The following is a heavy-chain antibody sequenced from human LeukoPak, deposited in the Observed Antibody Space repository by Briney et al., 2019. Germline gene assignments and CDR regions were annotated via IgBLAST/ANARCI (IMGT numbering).Heavy chain of an antibody. J-gene: IGHJ4*02. CDR3: ARGPVDGYISWYFDY. CDR1: GGSFSGYY. CDR2: INHSGST. V-gene: IGHV4-34*01. Sequence: SETLSLTCAGYGGSFSGYYWSWIRQPPGKGLKWIGEINHSGSTNYNPSLKSRVTISVDTSKNQFSLQLSSVTAADTAVYYCARGPVDGYISWYFDYWGQGTLVTVSS. D-gene: IGHD5-24*01.